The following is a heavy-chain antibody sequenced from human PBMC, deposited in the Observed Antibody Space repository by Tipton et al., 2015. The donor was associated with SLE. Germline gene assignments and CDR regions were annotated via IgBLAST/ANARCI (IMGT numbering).Heavy chain of an antibody. V-gene: IGHV3-23*03. CDR1: GFRLRNYA. Sequence: SLRLSCAASGFRLRNYAMAWVRQAPGKGLEWVSVIYSGRGTYYAESVKGRFTISRDISNEMLYLQMNGLKTQDTAVYYCTTPGYGGHVHDGVFDIWGQGTMVTVSS. CDR3: TTPGYGGHVHDGVFDI. J-gene: IGHJ3*02. CDR2: IYSGRGT. D-gene: IGHD4-23*01.